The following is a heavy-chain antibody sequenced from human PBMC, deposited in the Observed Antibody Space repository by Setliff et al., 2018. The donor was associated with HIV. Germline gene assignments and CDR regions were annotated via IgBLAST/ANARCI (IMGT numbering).Heavy chain of an antibody. CDR1: GGSISSGSYY. CDR2: IYTSGST. V-gene: IGHV4-61*02. CDR3: ARAAAGRLSAWDY. Sequence: SETLSLTCTVSGGSISSGSYYWSWIRQPAGKGLEWIGRIYTSGSTNYNPSLKSRVTIPVDTSKNQFSLKLSSVTAADTAVYYCARAAAGRLSAWDYWGQGTLVTVSS. J-gene: IGHJ4*02. D-gene: IGHD6-13*01.